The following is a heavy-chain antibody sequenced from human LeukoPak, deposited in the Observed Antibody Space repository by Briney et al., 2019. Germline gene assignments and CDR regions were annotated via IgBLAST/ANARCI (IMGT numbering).Heavy chain of an antibody. Sequence: PSETLSLTCSVSGGSISSSSYYWGWIRQSPEKGLEWIASIYYSGNTYYNPSLKSRVTISVDTSKNQLSLRLNTVTAADTAVYYCATTLFHFCMAVWGKGTTVTVSS. CDR2: IYYSGNT. V-gene: IGHV4-39*07. J-gene: IGHJ6*03. CDR1: GGSISSSSYY. CDR3: ATTLFHFCMAV.